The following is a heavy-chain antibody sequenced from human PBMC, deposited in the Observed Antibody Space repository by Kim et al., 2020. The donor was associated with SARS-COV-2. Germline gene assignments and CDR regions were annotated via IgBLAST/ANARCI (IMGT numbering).Heavy chain of an antibody. D-gene: IGHD6-6*01. CDR2: NK. CDR3: ARDRSSSLDY. V-gene: IGHV3-33*01. Sequence: NKYYADSVKGRFTISRDNSKNTLYLQMNSLRAEDTAVYYCARDRSSSLDYWGQGTLVTVSS. J-gene: IGHJ4*02.